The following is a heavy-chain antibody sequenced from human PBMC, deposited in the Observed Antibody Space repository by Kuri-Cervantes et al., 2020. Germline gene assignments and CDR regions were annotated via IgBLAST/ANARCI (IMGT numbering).Heavy chain of an antibody. Sequence: ASVKVSCKASGYTFTSYAMHWVRQAPGQRLEWMGWINAGNGNTKYSQKFQGRVTITRDTSASTAYMELSRLRSDDTAVYYCARGRRPLHSSSWKHSYFDYWGQGTLVTVSS. CDR3: ARGRRPLHSSSWKHSYFDY. CDR2: INAGNGNT. V-gene: IGHV1-3*01. D-gene: IGHD6-13*01. J-gene: IGHJ4*02. CDR1: GYTFTSYA.